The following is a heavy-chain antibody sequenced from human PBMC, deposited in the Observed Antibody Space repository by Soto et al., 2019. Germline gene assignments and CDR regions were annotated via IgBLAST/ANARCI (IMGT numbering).Heavy chain of an antibody. J-gene: IGHJ1*01. V-gene: IGHV1-18*04. CDR2: ISPLKGRT. CDR1: GYTFTSYG. CDR3: AMDYGDRPEYFKH. D-gene: IGHD4-17*01. Sequence: QVQLVQSGPDLTRPGASMKVSCKASGYTFTSYGISWVRQAPGQGLEWMAWISPLKGRTQYSQKAQGRVTLSTDTTSNTAYMEMTTLRVDDTAGYYCAMDYGDRPEYFKHWVQCTMVTVS.